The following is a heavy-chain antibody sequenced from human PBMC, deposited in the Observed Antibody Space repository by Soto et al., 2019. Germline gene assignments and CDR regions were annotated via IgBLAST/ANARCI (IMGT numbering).Heavy chain of an antibody. CDR2: ISWNSGSI. J-gene: IGHJ4*02. CDR3: AKDYRSSALDY. Sequence: GGSLRLSCAASGFTFDDYAMHWVRQAPGKGLEWVSGISWNSGSIGYADSVKGRFTISRDNAKNSLYLQMNSLRAEDTALYYCAKDYRSSALDYWGQGTLVTVSS. CDR1: GFTFDDYA. D-gene: IGHD6-19*01. V-gene: IGHV3-9*01.